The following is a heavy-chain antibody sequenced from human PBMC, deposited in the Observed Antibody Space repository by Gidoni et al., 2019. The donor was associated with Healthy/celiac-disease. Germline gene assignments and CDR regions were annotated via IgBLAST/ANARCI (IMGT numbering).Heavy chain of an antibody. D-gene: IGHD2-21*02. CDR2: INSDGSST. CDR1: GFTFSSSW. J-gene: IGHJ4*02. Sequence: EVQLVESGGGLVQPGRSLSLSCPAYGFTFSSSWMHWVRQAPGKGLVWVSRINSDGSSTSYADSVKGRFTISRDNAKNTLYLQMNSLRAEDTAVYYCARVRRACGGDCYYFDYWGQGTLVTVSS. CDR3: ARVRRACGGDCYYFDY. V-gene: IGHV3-74*01.